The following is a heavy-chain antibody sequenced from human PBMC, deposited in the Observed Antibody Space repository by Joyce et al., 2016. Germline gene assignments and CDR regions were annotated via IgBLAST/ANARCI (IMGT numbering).Heavy chain of an antibody. CDR1: GFTFSDYG. V-gene: IGHV3-23*01. Sequence: EVQLLESGGGLVQPGGSLRLSCAASGFTFSDYGMSWVRQAPGEGVEWVPAIRGSGGSTYYVNSAKGRFTISRDNPKNTLHLQMDSLRVEDTAAYYCAKDTYTSGWIDYWGQGTLVTVSS. J-gene: IGHJ4*02. CDR3: AKDTYTSGWIDY. D-gene: IGHD6-19*01. CDR2: IRGSGGST.